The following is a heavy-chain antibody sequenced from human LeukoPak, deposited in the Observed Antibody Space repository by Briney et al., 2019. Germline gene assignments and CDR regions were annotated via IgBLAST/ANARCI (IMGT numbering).Heavy chain of an antibody. CDR1: GFTFSSYAMH. V-gene: IGHV4-31*02. J-gene: IGHJ4*02. CDR2: IYDSGST. Sequence: LRLSCAVSGFTFSSYAMHWVRQHSGRGLEWIGYIYDSGSTYYNPSLKSRVTISVDTSKNHFSLKLSSVTAADTAVYYCARVTMIVVVIDYWGQGTLVTVSS. CDR3: ARVTMIVVVIDY. D-gene: IGHD3-22*01.